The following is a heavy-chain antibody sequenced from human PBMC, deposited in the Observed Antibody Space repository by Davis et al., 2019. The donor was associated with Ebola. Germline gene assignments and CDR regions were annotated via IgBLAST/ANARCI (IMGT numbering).Heavy chain of an antibody. CDR1: GCPISSSSYY. D-gene: IGHD2-21*01. CDR3: ARGSANCGGDCYDY. Sequence: MPSETLSLTCTVSGCPISSSSYYWGWIRQPPGKGLEWIGRIYYSGSTYYNPSLKSRVTISVDTSKNQFSLKLSSVTAADTAVYYCARGSANCGGDCYDYWGQGTLVTVSS. CDR2: IYYSGST. J-gene: IGHJ4*02. V-gene: IGHV4-39*01.